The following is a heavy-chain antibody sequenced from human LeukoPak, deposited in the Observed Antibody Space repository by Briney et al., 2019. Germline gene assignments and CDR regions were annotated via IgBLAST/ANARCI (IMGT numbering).Heavy chain of an antibody. CDR1: GYTFITYG. V-gene: IGHV1-18*01. D-gene: IGHD5-24*01. Sequence: ASVKVSCKASGYTFITYGITWVRQAPGQGLEWMGWISAYKGNTNYAQKFQGRVTMTTDTSTSTAYMELRSLRSDDTAVYYCAREGLEYYGMDVWGQGTTVTVSS. J-gene: IGHJ6*02. CDR2: ISAYKGNT. CDR3: AREGLEYYGMDV.